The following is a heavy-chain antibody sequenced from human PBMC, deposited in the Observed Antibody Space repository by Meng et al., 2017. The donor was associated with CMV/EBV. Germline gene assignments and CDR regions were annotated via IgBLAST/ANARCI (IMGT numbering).Heavy chain of an antibody. V-gene: IGHV3-30*02. CDR1: GFTFSSYG. CDR3: AKDSGYDSSLYYYYYYGMDV. CDR2: IRYDGSNK. J-gene: IGHJ6*02. D-gene: IGHD5-12*01. Sequence: GSLRPSCAASGFTFSSYGMHWVRQAPGKGLEWVAFIRYDGSNKYYADSVKGRFTISRDNSKNTLYLQMNSLRAEDTAVYYCAKDSGYDSSLYYYYYYGMDVWGQGTTVTVSS.